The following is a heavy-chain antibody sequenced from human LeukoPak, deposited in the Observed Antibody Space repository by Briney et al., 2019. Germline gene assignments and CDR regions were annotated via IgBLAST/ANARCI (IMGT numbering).Heavy chain of an antibody. CDR3: ASTFPYCSEDDCAV. Sequence: GGSLTLSCIVSGVAIGGSWMSWVRQSPGKGLEWVANVNPGGSIQNYVDSVKGRFTISRDNAKNSLYLQMNNLRVEDTAVYYCASTFPYCSEDDCAVGGQGTLVTVSS. J-gene: IGHJ1*01. V-gene: IGHV3-7*01. CDR2: VNPGGSIQ. D-gene: IGHD2-15*01. CDR1: GVAIGGSW.